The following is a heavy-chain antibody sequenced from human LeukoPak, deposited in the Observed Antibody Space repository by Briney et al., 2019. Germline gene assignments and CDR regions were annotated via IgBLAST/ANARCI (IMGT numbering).Heavy chain of an antibody. D-gene: IGHD1-26*01. CDR1: GFTFSDYG. CDR2: IRHDGNKK. Sequence: PGWSLRLSCGASGFTFSDYGMHWVRQAPGTGREGAAFIRHDGNKKYLPDSMKGRFTVSRDNSNNTLYLQMNSLRAEDTAVYYCARDREVRSVWYFDYWGQGTLVTVSS. CDR3: ARDREVRSVWYFDY. V-gene: IGHV3-30*02. J-gene: IGHJ4*02.